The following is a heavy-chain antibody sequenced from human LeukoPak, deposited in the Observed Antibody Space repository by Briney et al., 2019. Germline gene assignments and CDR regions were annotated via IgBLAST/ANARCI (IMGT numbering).Heavy chain of an antibody. CDR2: IWYDGSNK. J-gene: IGHJ4*02. D-gene: IGHD3-10*01. V-gene: IGHV3-33*01. CDR1: GFTFSRYG. CDR3: ATVFYGSGSYPDY. Sequence: GGSLRLSCAASGFTFSRYGMHWVRQAPGKGLEWVAVIWYDGSNKYYADSVKGRFTISRDNSKNTLYLQMNSLRAEDTAVYYCATVFYGSGSYPDYWGQGTLVTASS.